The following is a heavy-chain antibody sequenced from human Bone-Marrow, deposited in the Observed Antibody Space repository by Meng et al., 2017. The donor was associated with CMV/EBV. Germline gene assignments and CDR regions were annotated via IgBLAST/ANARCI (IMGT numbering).Heavy chain of an antibody. D-gene: IGHD6-6*01. J-gene: IGHJ4*02. V-gene: IGHV5-51*01. CDR2: IYPGDSDT. CDR1: GYSFTSYW. CDR3: AKIKYSSSPSLDY. Sequence: GGPLRLSCKGSGYSFTSYWIGWVRQMPGKGLEWMGIIYPGDSDTRYSPSFQGQVTISADKSISTAYLQWSSLKASDTAMYYCAKIKYSSSPSLDYWGQGTLVTVSS.